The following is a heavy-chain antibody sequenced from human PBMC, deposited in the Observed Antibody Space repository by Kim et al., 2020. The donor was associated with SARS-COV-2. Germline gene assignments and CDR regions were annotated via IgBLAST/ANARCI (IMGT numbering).Heavy chain of an antibody. V-gene: IGHV1-69*01. J-gene: IGHJ5*02. D-gene: IGHD1-26*01. Sequence: SAKTVQGRVTITAGESTSTAYMELSSLRSEDTAVYYCARDRVGATGWFDPWGQGTLVTVSS. CDR3: ARDRVGATGWFDP.